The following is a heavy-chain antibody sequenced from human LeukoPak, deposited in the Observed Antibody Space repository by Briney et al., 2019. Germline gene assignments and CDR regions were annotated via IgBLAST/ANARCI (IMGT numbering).Heavy chain of an antibody. CDR3: AKDLGYSGYDPLDY. D-gene: IGHD5-12*01. CDR2: ISYDGSNK. Sequence: GRSLRLSCAASGFTFSSYGMHWVRQAPGKGLEWVAVISYDGSNKYYADSLKGRFTISRDNSKNTLYLQMNSLRAEDTAIYYCAKDLGYSGYDPLDYWGQGTLVTVSS. CDR1: GFTFSSYG. V-gene: IGHV3-30*18. J-gene: IGHJ4*02.